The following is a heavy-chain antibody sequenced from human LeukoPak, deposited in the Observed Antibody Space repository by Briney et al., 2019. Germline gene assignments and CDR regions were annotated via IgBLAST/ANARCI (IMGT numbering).Heavy chain of an antibody. J-gene: IGHJ4*02. D-gene: IGHD4-17*01. CDR2: ISVYNGNT. V-gene: IGHV1-18*01. CDR1: VYPFDNFG. Sequence: ASVKVSCKASVYPFDNFGLTWVRQAPGQELEWMGWISVYNGNTHYAQKFRGRLTMTTDTSTTTAYLELRSLKSDDTAVYYCARDRLGGDLTGESLYWGQGTLVTVSS. CDR3: ARDRLGGDLTGESLY.